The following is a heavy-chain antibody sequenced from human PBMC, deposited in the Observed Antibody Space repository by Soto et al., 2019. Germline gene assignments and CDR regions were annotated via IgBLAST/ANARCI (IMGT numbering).Heavy chain of an antibody. D-gene: IGHD5-18*01. CDR1: GFTFSGSA. J-gene: IGHJ6*02. V-gene: IGHV3-73*02. Sequence: VQLVESGGGWVQPGGSLKLSCAASGFTFSGSAMHWVRQASGKGLEWVGRIRSKANSYATAYAASVKGRFTISRDDSKNTAYLQMNSLKTEDTAVYYCTRQWVGYSYGSYYYYGMDVWGQGTTVTVSS. CDR3: TRQWVGYSYGSYYYYGMDV. CDR2: IRSKANSYAT.